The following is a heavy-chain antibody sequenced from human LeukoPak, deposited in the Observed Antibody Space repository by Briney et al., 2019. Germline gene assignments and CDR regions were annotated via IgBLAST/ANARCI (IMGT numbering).Heavy chain of an antibody. CDR2: IYYSGST. J-gene: IGHJ4*02. D-gene: IGHD3-22*01. V-gene: IGHV4-39*01. CDR1: GGSLRSRSYY. Sequence: PSETLSLTCSVSGGSLRSRSYYWGWFRQPPGKGPKWVGRIYYSGSTYYNPSLKSRVTISVDTSKNQFSLKLSSVTAADTAVYYCARHGFRGYYDSSGSDYWGQGTLVTVSS. CDR3: ARHGFRGYYDSSGSDY.